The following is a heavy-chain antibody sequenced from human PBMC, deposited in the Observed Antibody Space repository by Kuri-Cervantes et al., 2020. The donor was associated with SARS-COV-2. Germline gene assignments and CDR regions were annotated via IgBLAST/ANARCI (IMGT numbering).Heavy chain of an antibody. J-gene: IGHJ4*02. Sequence: GESLKISCAASGFTFSSYWVHWVRQAPGKGLVWVSRINSDGSSTSYADSVKGRFTISRDNAKNTLYLQMNSLRAEDTAVYYCARDGLDDALMVYDHYFDYWGQGTLVTVSS. D-gene: IGHD2-8*01. CDR3: ARDGLDDALMVYDHYFDY. V-gene: IGHV3-74*01. CDR1: GFTFSSYW. CDR2: INSDGSST.